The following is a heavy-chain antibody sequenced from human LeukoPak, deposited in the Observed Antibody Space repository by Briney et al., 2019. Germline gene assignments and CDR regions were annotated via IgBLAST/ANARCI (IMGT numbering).Heavy chain of an antibody. Sequence: ASVKVSCKASGGTFSSYAISWARQAPGQGLEWMGGIIPIFGTANYAQKFQGRVTITADESTSTAYMELSSLRSEDTAVYYCARARRSSSALRFDYWGQGTLVTVSS. J-gene: IGHJ4*02. V-gene: IGHV1-69*13. D-gene: IGHD6-6*01. CDR3: ARARRSSSALRFDY. CDR1: GGTFSSYA. CDR2: IIPIFGTA.